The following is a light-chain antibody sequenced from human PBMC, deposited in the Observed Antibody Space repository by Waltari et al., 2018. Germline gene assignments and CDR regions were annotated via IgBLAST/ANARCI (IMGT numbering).Light chain of an antibody. CDR1: SSNIGKNF. Sequence: QSVLTQPPSVSAAPGQKVTISCSGGSSNIGKNFFSWYQQFPGRAPKRLIYDDGKRPSGIPDRFSASKSVTSASLGISALQIGDEADYYCGAWDSSLSSVVFGGGTKLSVL. J-gene: IGLJ3*02. CDR3: GAWDSSLSSVV. CDR2: DDG. V-gene: IGLV1-51*01.